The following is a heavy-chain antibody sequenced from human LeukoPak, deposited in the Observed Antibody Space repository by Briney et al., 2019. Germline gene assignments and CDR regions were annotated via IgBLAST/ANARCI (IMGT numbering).Heavy chain of an antibody. D-gene: IGHD3-3*01. Sequence: PGGSLRLSCAASGFTFSSYSMNWVRQAPGKGLKWVSYISSSSSYIYYADSVKGRFTISRDHAKNSLYLQMNSLRAEDTAVYYCASGNFYFWSCPNDYWGQGTLVTVSS. CDR3: ASGNFYFWSCPNDY. CDR2: ISSSSSYI. CDR1: GFTFSSYS. V-gene: IGHV3-21*01. J-gene: IGHJ4*02.